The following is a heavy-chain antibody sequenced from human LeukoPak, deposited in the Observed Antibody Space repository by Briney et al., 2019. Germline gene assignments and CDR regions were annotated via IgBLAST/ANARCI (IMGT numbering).Heavy chain of an antibody. V-gene: IGHV3-7*01. CDR3: ARIRAAAGTWDYFDY. CDR2: IKQDGSEK. Sequence: GGSLRLSCAASGFTFNTYWMTWFRQAPGKGLEWVANIKQDGSEKYYVDSVKGRLTISRDNAKNSLYLQMNSLRAEDTAIYYCARIRAAAGTWDYFDYWGQGTLVTVSS. J-gene: IGHJ4*02. CDR1: GFTFNTYW. D-gene: IGHD6-13*01.